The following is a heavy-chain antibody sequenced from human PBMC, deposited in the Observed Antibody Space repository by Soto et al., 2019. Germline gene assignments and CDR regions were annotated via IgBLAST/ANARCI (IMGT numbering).Heavy chain of an antibody. Sequence: EVQLVESGGGLVKPGGSLRLSCAASGFTFSSYSMNWVRQAPGKGLEWVSSISSSSSYIYYADSVKGRFTISRDNAKNSLYLQMNSLRAEDTAVYYCAREKGYCSGGSFYHYFDYWGQGTLVTVSS. CDR3: AREKGYCSGGSFYHYFDY. J-gene: IGHJ4*02. CDR1: GFTFSSYS. D-gene: IGHD2-15*01. V-gene: IGHV3-21*01. CDR2: ISSSSSYI.